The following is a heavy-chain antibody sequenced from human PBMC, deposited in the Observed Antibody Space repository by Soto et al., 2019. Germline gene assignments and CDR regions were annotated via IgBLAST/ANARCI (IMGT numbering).Heavy chain of an antibody. D-gene: IGHD1-1*01. V-gene: IGHV3-21*01. CDR2: ITSNSIYI. Sequence: ESGGGLVKPGGSLRLSCAASGFPFSNFDMNWVRQAPGKGLEWVSSITSNSIYIYYADSVKGRFTDSRDNAKNSLYLQMDSLRAEDTAVYYCARDLSGGNYYYHGLDVWGQGTTVTVSS. CDR1: GFPFSNFD. J-gene: IGHJ6*02. CDR3: ARDLSGGNYYYHGLDV.